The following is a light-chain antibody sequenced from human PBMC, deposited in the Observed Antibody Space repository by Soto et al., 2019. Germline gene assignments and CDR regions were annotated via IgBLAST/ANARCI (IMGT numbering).Light chain of an antibody. CDR3: MQGTHWPPIT. J-gene: IGKJ3*01. CDR1: QSLVYSDGNTY. V-gene: IGKV2-30*01. CDR2: RVS. Sequence: DVVLTQSPLALPVTLGQPASISCRSSQSLVYSDGNTYLNWFHQRPGQSPRRLIYRVSNRDSGVPDRLSGSRSGTDFTLTISRVEAEDVGIYYCMQGTHWPPITFGPGTKVDIK.